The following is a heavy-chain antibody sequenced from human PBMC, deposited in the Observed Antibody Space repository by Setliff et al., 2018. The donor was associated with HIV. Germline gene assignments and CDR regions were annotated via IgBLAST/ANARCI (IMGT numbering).Heavy chain of an antibody. V-gene: IGHV1-3*04. J-gene: IGHJ5*02. Sequence: GASVKVSCKASGYTFISFAMHWVRQAPGQRPEWMGWINTGNGNTKYSQIFRDRVTFTRDTSADTVYMEVSSLRSEDTAVYYCARDRCNNVACYLYNWFDPWGQGTLVTVSS. CDR2: INTGNGNT. D-gene: IGHD2-8*01. CDR1: GYTFISFA. CDR3: ARDRCNNVACYLYNWFDP.